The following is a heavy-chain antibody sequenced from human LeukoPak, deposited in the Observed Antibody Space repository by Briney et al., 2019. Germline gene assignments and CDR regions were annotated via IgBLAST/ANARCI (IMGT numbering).Heavy chain of an antibody. CDR2: ITGTGGST. Sequence: GSLRLSCAASGFTFSSYAMSWVRQAPGKGLEWVSTITGTGGSTYYADSVKGRFTISRDNSKNTLYLQMNSLRAEDTAVYYCAKESGPYYFDYWGQGTLVTVSS. CDR1: GFTFSSYA. D-gene: IGHD3-10*01. V-gene: IGHV3-23*01. CDR3: AKESGPYYFDY. J-gene: IGHJ4*02.